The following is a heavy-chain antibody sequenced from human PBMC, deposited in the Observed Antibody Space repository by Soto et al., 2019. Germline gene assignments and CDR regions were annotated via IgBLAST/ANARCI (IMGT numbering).Heavy chain of an antibody. J-gene: IGHJ5*02. CDR1: GFTFSSYA. CDR2: ISYDGSNK. CDR3: ARAMVVPAAQYNWFDP. D-gene: IGHD2-2*01. V-gene: IGHV3-30-3*01. Sequence: GGSLRLSCAASGFTFSSYAMHWVRQAPGKGLEWVAVISYDGSNKYYADSVKGRFTISRDNSKNTLYLQMNSLRAEDTAVYYCARAMVVPAAQYNWFDPWGQGTQVTVS.